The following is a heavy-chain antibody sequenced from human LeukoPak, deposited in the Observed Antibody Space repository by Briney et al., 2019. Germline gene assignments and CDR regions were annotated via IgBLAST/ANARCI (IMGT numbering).Heavy chain of an antibody. D-gene: IGHD2-8*02. V-gene: IGHV3-30*02. J-gene: IGHJ4*02. CDR2: IAHHGSNK. CDR1: GFTFSSYT. CDR3: AKDGSWSCTD. Sequence: GGSLRLSCAASGFTFSSYTMHWVRQGPGKGLEWVAYIAHHGSNKYYADSVKGRFTISRDNSKRTLYLQMNNLRADDTAVYYCAKDGSWSCTDWGQGALVTVSS.